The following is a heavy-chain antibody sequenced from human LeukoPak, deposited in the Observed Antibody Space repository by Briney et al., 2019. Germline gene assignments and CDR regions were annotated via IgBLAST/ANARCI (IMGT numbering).Heavy chain of an antibody. J-gene: IGHJ4*02. CDR2: ISSSSSYT. CDR1: GFTFSSYS. Sequence: GGSLRLSCAASGFTFSSYSMNWVRQAPGKGLEWVSSISSSSSYTYYADSVKGRFTISRDNAKNSLYLQMNSLRVEDTAVYYCARAHKQWLVGPVGYWGQGTLVTVSS. CDR3: ARAHKQWLVGPVGY. D-gene: IGHD6-19*01. V-gene: IGHV3-21*04.